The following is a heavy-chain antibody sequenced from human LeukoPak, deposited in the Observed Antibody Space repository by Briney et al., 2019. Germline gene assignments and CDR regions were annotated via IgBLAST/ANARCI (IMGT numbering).Heavy chain of an antibody. D-gene: IGHD3-22*01. Sequence: ASVKVSCKVSGYTLTELSMHWVRQAPGQGLEWMGWISAYNGNTNYAQKLQGRVTMTTDTSTSTAYMELRSLRSDDTAVYYCARDYYDSSGYYRGGDYFDYWGQGTLVTVSS. CDR3: ARDYYDSSGYYRGGDYFDY. V-gene: IGHV1-18*01. J-gene: IGHJ4*02. CDR2: ISAYNGNT. CDR1: GYTLTELS.